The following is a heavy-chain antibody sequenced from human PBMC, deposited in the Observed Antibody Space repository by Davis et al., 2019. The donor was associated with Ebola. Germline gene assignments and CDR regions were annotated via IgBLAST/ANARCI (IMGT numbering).Heavy chain of an antibody. CDR2: ISSYSDYI. CDR3: ARDRDYYDSSAYHPRGWFDS. D-gene: IGHD3-22*01. CDR1: GFPFTTYT. V-gene: IGHV3-21*01. J-gene: IGHJ5*01. Sequence: GESLKISCAASGFPFTTYTMNWVRQAPGKGLEWVSSISSYSDYIYYADSVKGRFAISRDNAKTSLSLQMNSLRAEDTAVYYCARDRDYYDSSAYHPRGWFDSWGQGTLVIVSS.